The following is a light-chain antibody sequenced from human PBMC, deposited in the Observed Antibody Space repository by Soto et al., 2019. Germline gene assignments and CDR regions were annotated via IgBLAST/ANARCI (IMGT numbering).Light chain of an antibody. V-gene: IGLV1-44*01. CDR3: ASWDDSLNGDVV. CDR1: SSNIGSNT. J-gene: IGLJ2*01. CDR2: SNN. Sequence: QSVLTQPPSASGTPGQRVTISCSGRSSNIGSNTVNWYQQLPGTAPKLLIYSNNQQHSGLPDRFSGSKSGSSASLAISGLQSEDEADYYCASWDDSLNGDVVFGGGTKLTVL.